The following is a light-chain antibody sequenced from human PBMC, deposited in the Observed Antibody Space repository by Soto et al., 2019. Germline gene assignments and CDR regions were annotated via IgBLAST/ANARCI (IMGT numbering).Light chain of an antibody. J-gene: IGLJ3*02. CDR2: GDS. CDR1: SSNIGAFYD. V-gene: IGLV1-40*01. Sequence: QSVLTQPPSVSGAPGQRVTISCTGSSSNIGAFYDVHWYQQLPGAAPKLLIYGDSNRPSGVPDRFSGSKSGTSASLAITGLQAEDEADYYCQSYDSSLSGWVFGGGTKLTVL. CDR3: QSYDSSLSGWV.